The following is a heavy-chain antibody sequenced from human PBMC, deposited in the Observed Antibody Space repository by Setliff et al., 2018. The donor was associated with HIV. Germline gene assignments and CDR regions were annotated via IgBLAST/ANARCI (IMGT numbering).Heavy chain of an antibody. CDR2: INAGNGDT. V-gene: IGHV1-3*01. CDR1: GYTFTDYP. D-gene: IGHD6-13*01. Sequence: ASVKVSCKASGYTFTDYPVHWVRQAPGQRLEWMGWINAGNGDTKFSEKFQGRVTITRDTSANTAYMELSNLRSEDTAVYYCVRRATAAEVFDYWGQGTLVTVSS. CDR3: VRRATAAEVFDY. J-gene: IGHJ4*02.